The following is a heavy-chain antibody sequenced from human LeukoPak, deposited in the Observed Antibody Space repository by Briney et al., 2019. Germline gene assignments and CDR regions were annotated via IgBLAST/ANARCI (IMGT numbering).Heavy chain of an antibody. Sequence: ASVKVSCKASGYTFTGYYMHWVRQAPGQGLEWMGWINPNSGGTNYVQKFQGRVTMTRDTSISTAYMELSRLRSDDTAVYYCARDLAAMIPHGFDLWGQGTVVTVSS. V-gene: IGHV1-2*02. CDR1: GYTFTGYY. J-gene: IGHJ3*01. D-gene: IGHD5-18*01. CDR3: ARDLAAMIPHGFDL. CDR2: INPNSGGT.